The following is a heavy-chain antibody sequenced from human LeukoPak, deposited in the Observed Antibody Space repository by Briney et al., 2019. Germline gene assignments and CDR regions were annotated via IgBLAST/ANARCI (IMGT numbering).Heavy chain of an antibody. CDR1: GDTFTSYY. V-gene: IGHV1-46*01. CDR3: ARLPLEYSSSWKRYYYYYMDV. Sequence: ASVKVSCKASGDTFTSYYMHWVRQAPGQGLEGMGIINPSDGSTSYAQKFQGRVTMTRDTSISTAYMELSRLRSDATAVYYCARLPLEYSSSWKRYYYYYMDVWGKGTTVTVSS. D-gene: IGHD6-13*01. CDR2: INPSDGST. J-gene: IGHJ6*03.